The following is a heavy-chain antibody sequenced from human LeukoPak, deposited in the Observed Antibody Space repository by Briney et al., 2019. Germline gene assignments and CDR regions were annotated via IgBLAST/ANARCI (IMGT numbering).Heavy chain of an antibody. CDR2: IHGSGYS. J-gene: IGHJ4*02. D-gene: IGHD6-19*01. CDR1: GASISSWY. Sequence: SETLSLTRTVSGASISSWYWSWIRQPPGKGLEWIGNIHGSGYSNYNPSLKSRLSMSLDTSRNQFSLNLTSVTAADTATYYCARETMLAGFASGLGFNYWGQGILVIVSS. CDR3: ARETMLAGFASGLGFNY. V-gene: IGHV4-59*01.